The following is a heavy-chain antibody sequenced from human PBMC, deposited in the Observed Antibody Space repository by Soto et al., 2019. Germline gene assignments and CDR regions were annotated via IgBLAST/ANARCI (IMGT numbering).Heavy chain of an antibody. J-gene: IGHJ4*02. CDR2: ISGSGGST. CDR3: AKDVVNYYDSSGYYSYFDY. V-gene: IGHV3-23*01. CDR1: GFTFSSYA. Sequence: GGSLRLSCAASGFTFSSYAMSWVRQAPGKGLEWVSAISGSGGSTYYADSVKGRFTISRDNSKNTLYLQMNSLRAEDTAVYYCAKDVVNYYDSSGYYSYFDYWGQGTLVTVSS. D-gene: IGHD3-22*01.